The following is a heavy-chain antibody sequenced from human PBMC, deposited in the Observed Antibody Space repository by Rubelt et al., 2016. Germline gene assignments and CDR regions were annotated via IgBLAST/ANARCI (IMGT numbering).Heavy chain of an antibody. CDR3: ARFQLEQSYYFDY. CDR2: IYYSGST. Sequence: QLQLQESGPGLVKPSETLSLTCTVSGGSISSSSYYWGWIRQPPGKGLEWIGRIYYSGSTYYNPSLESRVTISVDRSKNQFSLKLSSVTGADTAVYYCARFQLEQSYYFDYWGQGTLVTVSS. V-gene: IGHV4-39*07. D-gene: IGHD1/OR15-1a*01. J-gene: IGHJ4*02. CDR1: GGSISSSSYY.